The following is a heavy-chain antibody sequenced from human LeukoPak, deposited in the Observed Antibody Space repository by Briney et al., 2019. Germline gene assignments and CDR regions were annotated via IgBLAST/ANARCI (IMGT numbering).Heavy chain of an antibody. Sequence: PGGSLRLSCAPSGFTFVSYAMTWVRQAPGKGLEWVSAINGGGDTTYYADSVKGRFTISRDKSKNTMYLQMNSLRAEDTALYYCAKALDTYGYMRFDFWGQGTLVTVSS. CDR2: INGGGDTT. D-gene: IGHD5-18*01. CDR1: GFTFVSYA. V-gene: IGHV3-23*01. J-gene: IGHJ4*02. CDR3: AKALDTYGYMRFDF.